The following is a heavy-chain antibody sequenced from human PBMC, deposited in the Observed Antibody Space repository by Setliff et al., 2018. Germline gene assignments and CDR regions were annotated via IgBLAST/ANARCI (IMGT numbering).Heavy chain of an antibody. CDR3: ASCRYQVPYDY. J-gene: IGHJ4*02. CDR2: INHSGTT. Sequence: TSETLSLTCAASGGTFSFYYWTWIRQPPGKGLEWIGEINHSGTTYYNPSLKSRVTIFVDTSKNQFSLNLNSVTAADTGVYYCASCRYQVPYDYWGQGILVTVSS. D-gene: IGHD2-2*01. CDR1: GGTFSFYY. V-gene: IGHV4-34*01.